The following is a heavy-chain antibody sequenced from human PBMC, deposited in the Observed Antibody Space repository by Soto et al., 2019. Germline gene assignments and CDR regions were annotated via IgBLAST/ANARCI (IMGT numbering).Heavy chain of an antibody. J-gene: IGHJ4*02. Sequence: SETLSLTCTVSGGAVNNDTSYWSWLRQPPGKTLEWLGYLSFSGSTRYNPSLESRVTISLDMSSNQFFLRLNSVTAADTAVYYCAGEPYSSSSGYFDSWGPAILVT. CDR3: AGEPYSSSSGYFDS. D-gene: IGHD6-6*01. CDR2: LSFSGST. V-gene: IGHV4-61*01. CDR1: GGAVNNDTSY.